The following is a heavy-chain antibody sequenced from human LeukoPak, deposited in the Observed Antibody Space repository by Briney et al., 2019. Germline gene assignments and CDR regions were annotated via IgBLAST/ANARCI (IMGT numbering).Heavy chain of an antibody. D-gene: IGHD3-22*01. V-gene: IGHV3-21*01. CDR3: ARELYYYDSSGRYGMDV. Sequence: GGSLRLSCAASGFTFSSYSMNWVRQAPGKGLEWVSSISSSSSYIYYADSVKGRFTISRDSAKNSLYLQMNSLRAEDTAVYYCARELYYYDSSGRYGMDVWGQGTTVTVSS. CDR2: ISSSSSYI. CDR1: GFTFSSYS. J-gene: IGHJ6*02.